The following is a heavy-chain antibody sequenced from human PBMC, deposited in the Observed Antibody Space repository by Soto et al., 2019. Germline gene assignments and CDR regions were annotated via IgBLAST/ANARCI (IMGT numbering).Heavy chain of an antibody. Sequence: SETQSLTYTVSGGYISSSSYYWGWIRQPPGKGLEWIGSIYYSGSTYYNPSLKSRVTISVDTSKNQFSLKLSSVTAADTAVYYCASLPVGLRYSNYYYYYGMDVWGQGTTVTVSS. CDR3: ASLPVGLRYSNYYYYYGMDV. CDR2: IYYSGST. CDR1: GGYISSSSYY. V-gene: IGHV4-39*01. D-gene: IGHD4-4*01. J-gene: IGHJ6*02.